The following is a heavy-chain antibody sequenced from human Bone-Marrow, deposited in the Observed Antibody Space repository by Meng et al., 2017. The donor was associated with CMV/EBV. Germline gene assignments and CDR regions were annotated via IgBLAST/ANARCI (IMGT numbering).Heavy chain of an antibody. D-gene: IGHD3-16*02. CDR1: GFTFSSYS. CDR3: AKDGRVFVKY. CDR2: IRYDGSNK. V-gene: IGHV3-30*02. J-gene: IGHJ4*02. Sequence: GGSLRLSCAASGFTFSSYSMNWVRQAPGKGLEWVAFIRYDGSNKYYADSVKGRFTISRDNSKKTLYLQMNSLRGEDTAVYYCAKDGRVFVKYWGQGTLVTVSS.